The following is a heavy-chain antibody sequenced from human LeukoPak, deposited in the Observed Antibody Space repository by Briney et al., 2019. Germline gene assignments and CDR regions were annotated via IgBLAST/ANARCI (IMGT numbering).Heavy chain of an antibody. CDR2: IRYDGSNK. J-gene: IGHJ3*02. CDR3: AKEILQRSGFLDAFDI. Sequence: GGSLRLSCAASGFTFNSYGMHWVRQAPGKGLEWVAFIRYDGSNKYYADSVKGRFTISRDNSKNTLYLQMNSLRAEDTAVYYCAKEILQRSGFLDAFDIWGQGTMVTVSS. V-gene: IGHV3-30*02. CDR1: GFTFNSYG. D-gene: IGHD3-3*01.